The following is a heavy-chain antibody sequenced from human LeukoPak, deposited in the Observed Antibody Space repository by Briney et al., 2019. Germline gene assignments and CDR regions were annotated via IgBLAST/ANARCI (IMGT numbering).Heavy chain of an antibody. Sequence: GESLQISCKGSGYSFTSYWISWVRQLPGKGLEWMGRIDPSDSYTNYSPSFQGHVTISADKSISTAYLQWSSLKASDTAMYYCAILVVPAAWTNYYYYYGMDVWGKGTTVTVSS. CDR1: GYSFTSYW. V-gene: IGHV5-10-1*01. CDR2: IDPSDSYT. CDR3: AILVVPAAWTNYYYYYGMDV. J-gene: IGHJ6*04. D-gene: IGHD2-2*01.